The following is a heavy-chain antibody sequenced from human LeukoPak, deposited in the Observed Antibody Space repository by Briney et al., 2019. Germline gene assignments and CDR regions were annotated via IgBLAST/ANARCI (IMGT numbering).Heavy chain of an antibody. D-gene: IGHD6-13*01. CDR3: SRLSRDGVAAAGDFDY. CDR2: IYPADSDT. J-gene: IGHJ4*02. Sequence: GESLKISCKGSGYSFTSYWIGWVRQMPGKGLEWMGIIYPADSDTRYSPSFQGQVTISADRSITTACLQWSSLKASDTAMYYCSRLSRDGVAAAGDFDYWGQGTLVTVSS. V-gene: IGHV5-51*01. CDR1: GYSFTSYW.